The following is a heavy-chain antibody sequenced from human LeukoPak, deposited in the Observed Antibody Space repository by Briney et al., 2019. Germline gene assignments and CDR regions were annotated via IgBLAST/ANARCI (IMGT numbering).Heavy chain of an antibody. J-gene: IGHJ4*02. Sequence: QPGGSLRLSCAASGFTFSTSWMHWVRQAPGKGLVWVSHINSDGSTTTYADSVKGRFTISRDNAKNTVFLQMNSLRDEDTAVYYCASMTTVVTDDFDYWGQGTLVTVSS. CDR2: INSDGSTT. CDR3: ASMTTVVTDDFDY. V-gene: IGHV3-74*01. CDR1: GFTFSTSW. D-gene: IGHD4-23*01.